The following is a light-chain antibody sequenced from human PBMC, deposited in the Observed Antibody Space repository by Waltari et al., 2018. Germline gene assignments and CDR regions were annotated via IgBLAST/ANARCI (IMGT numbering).Light chain of an antibody. CDR1: KLGHKF. V-gene: IGLV3-1*01. J-gene: IGLJ1*01. Sequence: SYELTQPPSVSVSAGQTASITCSGDKLGHKFVCWFQQRPGQSPVLVIYQVKKRPSGIPERFSGSNSGNTATLTISGTQPLDEADYYCQAWDSSSDSYVFGSGTKVTV. CDR2: QVK. CDR3: QAWDSSSDSYV.